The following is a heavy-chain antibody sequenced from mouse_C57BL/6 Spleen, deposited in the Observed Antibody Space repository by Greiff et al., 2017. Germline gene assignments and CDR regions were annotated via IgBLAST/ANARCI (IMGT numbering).Heavy chain of an antibody. CDR1: GFTFSSYG. CDR3: ARRGGYFDV. J-gene: IGHJ1*03. V-gene: IGHV5-6*01. CDR2: ISSGGSYT. Sequence: EVHLVESGGDLVKPGGSLTLSCAASGFTFSSYGMSWVRQTPDKRLEWVATISSGGSYTYYPDSVKGRFTISRDNAKNTLYLQMSSLKSEDTAMYYCARRGGYFDVWGTGTTVTVSS.